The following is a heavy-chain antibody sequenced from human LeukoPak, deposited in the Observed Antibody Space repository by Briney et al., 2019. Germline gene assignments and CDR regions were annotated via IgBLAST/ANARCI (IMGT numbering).Heavy chain of an antibody. CDR2: IRSDGTA. D-gene: IGHD1-26*01. J-gene: IGHJ4*02. CDR3: ARDGSYKLDY. Sequence: GGSLRLSCAASGLTFSSAWMHWVRQTPGKRLVWISRIRSDGTATYADSVRGRFTISRDNAKNTLYLQMNNLRADDTRIYYCARDGSYKLDYWGQGALVTVSS. V-gene: IGHV3-74*01. CDR1: GLTFSSAW.